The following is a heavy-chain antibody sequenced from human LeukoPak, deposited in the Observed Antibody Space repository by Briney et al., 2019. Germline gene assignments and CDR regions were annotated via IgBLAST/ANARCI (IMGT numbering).Heavy chain of an antibody. CDR3: AREEQQLVYFDY. V-gene: IGHV3-21*01. CDR1: GFTFISYT. CDR2: ISSSSSYI. D-gene: IGHD6-13*01. Sequence: GGSLRLSCAASGFTFISYTMNWVRQAPGKGLEWVSSISSSSSYIYYADSVKGRFTVSRDNAKNSLYLQMSSLRAEDTAVYYCAREEQQLVYFDYWGQGTLVTVSS. J-gene: IGHJ4*02.